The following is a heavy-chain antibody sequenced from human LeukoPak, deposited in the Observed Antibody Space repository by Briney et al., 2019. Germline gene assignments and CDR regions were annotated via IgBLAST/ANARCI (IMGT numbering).Heavy chain of an antibody. CDR2: ISTSSATI. V-gene: IGHV3-48*03. CDR3: VRKTVGAQNWFGP. D-gene: IGHD1-26*01. CDR1: GFTFSSYE. J-gene: IGHJ5*02. Sequence: GGSLRLSCAASGFTFSSYEMNWFRQAPGKGLEWLSYISTSSATIKYADSVKGRFTISRDNAKNSLYLQMNNLRAEDSAVYYCVRKTVGAQNWFGPWGQGTLVSGSS.